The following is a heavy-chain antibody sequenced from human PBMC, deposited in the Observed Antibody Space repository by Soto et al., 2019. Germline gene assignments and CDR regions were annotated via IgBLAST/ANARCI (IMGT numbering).Heavy chain of an antibody. Sequence: PSETLSLTCTVSGGSISSSSYYWSWIRQPPGKGLEWIGYIYYSGSTNYNPSLKSRVTISVDTSKNQFSLKLSSVTAADTAVYYCALRGSGKKAFSRYMDVWGKGTTVTVSS. CDR1: GGSISSSSYY. CDR3: ALRGSGKKAFSRYMDV. CDR2: IYYSGST. V-gene: IGHV4-61*01. J-gene: IGHJ6*03. D-gene: IGHD3-10*01.